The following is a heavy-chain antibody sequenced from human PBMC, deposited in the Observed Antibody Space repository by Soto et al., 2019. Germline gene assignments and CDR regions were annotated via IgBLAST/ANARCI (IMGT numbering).Heavy chain of an antibody. D-gene: IGHD6-13*01. Sequence: QVQLVQSGAEVRKPGASVKVSCKASGYTFSTYGINWIRQAPGQHLEWLGWISPRNGNTNYAQNDQGRVTLTTAASTATAYLELKNLRSDDTAVYYCARVQLLPNPAFDFWGQGTLVTVSS. CDR2: ISPRNGNT. CDR3: ARVQLLPNPAFDF. CDR1: GYTFSTYG. V-gene: IGHV1-18*04. J-gene: IGHJ4*02.